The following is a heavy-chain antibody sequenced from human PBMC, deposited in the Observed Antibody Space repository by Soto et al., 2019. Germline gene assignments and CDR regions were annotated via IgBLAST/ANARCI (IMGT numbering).Heavy chain of an antibody. Sequence: SETLSLTCTVSGGSISSGGYYWSWIRQHPGKGLEWIGYIYYSGSTYYNPSLKSRVTISVDTSKNQFSLKLSSVTAADTAVYYCASNYVGDLAWFDPWGQGTLVTVSS. V-gene: IGHV4-31*03. CDR2: IYYSGST. D-gene: IGHD3-16*01. J-gene: IGHJ5*02. CDR3: ASNYVGDLAWFDP. CDR1: GGSISSGGYY.